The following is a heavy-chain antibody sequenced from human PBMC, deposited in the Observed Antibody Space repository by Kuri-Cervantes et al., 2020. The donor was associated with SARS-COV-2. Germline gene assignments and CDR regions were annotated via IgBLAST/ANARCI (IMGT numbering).Heavy chain of an antibody. Sequence: GESLKISCAASGFTFSSYSMNWVRQAPGKGLEWASFISSSSNYIYYADSLKGRFTISRDNAKNSLYLQMNSPRAEDTAVYYCARDGSRYSTSSFNYYYYMDVWGKGTTVTVSS. J-gene: IGHJ6*03. CDR2: ISSSSNYI. CDR1: GFTFSSYS. D-gene: IGHD6-6*01. V-gene: IGHV3-21*01. CDR3: ARDGSRYSTSSFNYYYYMDV.